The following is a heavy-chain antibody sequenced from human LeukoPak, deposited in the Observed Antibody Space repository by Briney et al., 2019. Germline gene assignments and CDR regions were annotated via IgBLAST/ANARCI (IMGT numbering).Heavy chain of an antibody. D-gene: IGHD3-3*01. CDR1: GYTFTGYY. CDR3: ARGFFPAYYFDY. V-gene: IGHV1-2*04. Sequence: GASVKVSCKASGYTFTGYYMHWVRQAPGQGLEWMGWINPNSGGTNYAQKFQGWVTMSRDTSISTAYMELSRLRPDDTAVYYCARGFFPAYYFDYWGQGTLVTVSS. J-gene: IGHJ4*02. CDR2: INPNSGGT.